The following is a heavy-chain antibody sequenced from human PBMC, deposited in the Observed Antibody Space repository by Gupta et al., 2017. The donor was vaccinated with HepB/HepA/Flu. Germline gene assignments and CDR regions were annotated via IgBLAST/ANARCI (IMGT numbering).Heavy chain of an antibody. CDR3: ASSQWDHDY. CDR2: ISYDGNYK. Sequence: QIQLLESGGGVVHPGRSLRLSCAVSGFTFSDYPMHWVRQAPGKGLDWVTVISYDGNYKHSADSVKGRFTVSRDNSNSTLYLQMNSLRPDDTAIYYCASSQWDHDYWGQGTLVTVSS. V-gene: IGHV3-30*14. D-gene: IGHD1-26*01. J-gene: IGHJ4*02. CDR1: GFTFSDYP.